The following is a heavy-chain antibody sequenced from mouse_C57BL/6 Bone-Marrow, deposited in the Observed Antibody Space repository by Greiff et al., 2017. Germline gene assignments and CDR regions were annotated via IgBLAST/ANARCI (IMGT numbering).Heavy chain of an antibody. J-gene: IGHJ4*01. CDR2: IDPENGDT. CDR3: TPIYFAMDY. D-gene: IGHD6-5*01. V-gene: IGHV14-4*01. Sequence: VQLQQSGAELVRPGASVKLSCPASGFNIKDDYMHWVKQRPEQGLEWIGWIDPENGDTEYSSKFQGKATITADTSSNTAYLQLSSLTSEDTAVYYCTPIYFAMDYWGQGTSVTVSS. CDR1: GFNIKDDY.